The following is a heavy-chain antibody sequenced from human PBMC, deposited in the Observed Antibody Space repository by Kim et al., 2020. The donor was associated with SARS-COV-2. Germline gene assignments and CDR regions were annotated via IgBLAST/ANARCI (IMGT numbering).Heavy chain of an antibody. CDR3: ARGTYYYGSGSYYKPPLNY. Sequence: RVTISVDTSKNQFSLKLSSVTAADTAVYYCARGTYYYGSGSYYKPPLNYWGQGTLVTVSS. D-gene: IGHD3-10*01. J-gene: IGHJ4*02. V-gene: IGHV4-34*01.